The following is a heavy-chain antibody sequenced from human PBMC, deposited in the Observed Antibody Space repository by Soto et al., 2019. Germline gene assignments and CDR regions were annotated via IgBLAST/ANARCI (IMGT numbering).Heavy chain of an antibody. CDR3: ATGHIVLMVYETTNFDY. CDR2: FDPEDGET. D-gene: IGHD2-8*01. J-gene: IGHJ4*02. CDR1: GYTLTELS. V-gene: IGHV1-24*01. Sequence: ASVKVSCKVSGYTLTELSMHWVRQAPGKGLEWMGGFDPEDGETIYAQKFQGRVTMTEDTSTDTAYMELSSLRSEDTAVYYCATGHIVLMVYETTNFDYWGQGTLVTVSS.